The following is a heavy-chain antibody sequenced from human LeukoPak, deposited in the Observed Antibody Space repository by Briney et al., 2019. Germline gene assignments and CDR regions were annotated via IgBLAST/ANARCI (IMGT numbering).Heavy chain of an antibody. D-gene: IGHD2-8*01. Sequence: GASVKVSCKASGYTFTSYYMHWVRQAPGQGLEWMGIINPSGGSTSYAQKFQGRVTMTRDTSTSTVYMELSSLRSEDTAVYYCARDRVVLMVYAASDSHYYGMDVWGQGTTVTVSS. CDR1: GYTFTSYY. V-gene: IGHV1-46*01. CDR2: INPSGGST. CDR3: ARDRVVLMVYAASDSHYYGMDV. J-gene: IGHJ6*02.